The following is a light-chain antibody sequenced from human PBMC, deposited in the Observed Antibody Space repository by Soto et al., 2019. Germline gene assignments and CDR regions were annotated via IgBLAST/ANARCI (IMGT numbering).Light chain of an antibody. V-gene: IGKV3-15*01. CDR2: GAF. CDR3: QQYDNWPWT. CDR1: QTVPSN. Sequence: EIVLTQSPGTLSLSPGDRATLSCRASQTVPSNYLAWYQQKSGQTPKLLIYGAFTRATGFPARFSGSGSGTDFTLTITSLQSEDFAVYYCQQYDNWPWTFGQGTKVDIK. J-gene: IGKJ1*01.